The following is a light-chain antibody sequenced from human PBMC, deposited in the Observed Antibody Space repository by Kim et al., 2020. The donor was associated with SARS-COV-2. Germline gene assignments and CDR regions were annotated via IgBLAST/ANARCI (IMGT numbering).Light chain of an antibody. CDR3: ETWDSNIRV. CDR1: SGHSSYI. V-gene: IGLV4-60*03. Sequence: SVTLPRTLSSGHSSYIMAWHKQRPGKAPRYLMKLERSGRYNKGRVVPDRFSGASSGADPYLTLSNRQSADEADYYCETWDSNIRVFGGGTQLTVL. J-gene: IGLJ3*02. CDR2: LERSGRY.